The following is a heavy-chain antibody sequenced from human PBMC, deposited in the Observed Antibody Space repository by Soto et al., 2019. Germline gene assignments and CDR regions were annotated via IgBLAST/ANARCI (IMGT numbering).Heavy chain of an antibody. D-gene: IGHD1-26*01. CDR3: ARGRMGASTMYAFDL. CDR2: INGYNGNT. CDR1: GYTFNSYG. J-gene: IGHJ3*01. Sequence: QVQLVQSGAEVKKPGASVKVSCKASGYTFNSYGISWVRQAPGQGLEWMGWINGYNGNTNYGQKVQDRVTVTAEISXXTANMELRSLRSDDTAVYYCARGRMGASTMYAFDLWGQGTMVTVSS. V-gene: IGHV1-18*01.